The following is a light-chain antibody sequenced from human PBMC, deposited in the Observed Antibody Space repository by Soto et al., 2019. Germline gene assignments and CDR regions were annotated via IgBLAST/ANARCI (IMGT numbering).Light chain of an antibody. J-gene: IGKJ5*01. Sequence: EIVLTQSPGTLYSSPGERATPSCRASQSVSSSYLAWYQQKPGQAPRLLIYGASSRATGIPDRFSGSGSGTDVTLTISRLEPEDFALYYCQEYGSSPRVTFGQGTRLEIK. CDR3: QEYGSSPRVT. CDR2: GAS. V-gene: IGKV3-20*01. CDR1: QSVSSSY.